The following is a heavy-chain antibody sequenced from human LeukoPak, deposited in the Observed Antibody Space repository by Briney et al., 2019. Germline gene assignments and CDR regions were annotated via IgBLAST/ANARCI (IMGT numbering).Heavy chain of an antibody. CDR2: ISAYNGNT. J-gene: IGHJ3*02. D-gene: IGHD3-10*01. Sequence: ASVKVSCKASGYTFTSYGISWVRQAPGQGLEWMGWISAYNGNTNYAQKLQGRVTMTTDTSTSTAYKELRSLRSDDTAVYYCARDTHYGAFDICGQGTMVTVSS. CDR1: GYTFTSYG. CDR3: ARDTHYGAFDI. V-gene: IGHV1-18*01.